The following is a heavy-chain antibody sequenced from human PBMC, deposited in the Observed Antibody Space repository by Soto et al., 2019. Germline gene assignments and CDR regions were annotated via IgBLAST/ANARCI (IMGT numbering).Heavy chain of an antibody. Sequence: HPGGSLRLSCAASGFTFSSYAMHWVRQAPGKGLEWVAVISYDGSNKYYADSVKGRFTISRDNSKNTLYLQMNSLRAEDTAVYYCARVLLDTDVAFDIWGQGTMVTVSS. D-gene: IGHD3-16*01. CDR1: GFTFSSYA. J-gene: IGHJ3*02. CDR3: ARVLLDTDVAFDI. CDR2: ISYDGSNK. V-gene: IGHV3-30-3*01.